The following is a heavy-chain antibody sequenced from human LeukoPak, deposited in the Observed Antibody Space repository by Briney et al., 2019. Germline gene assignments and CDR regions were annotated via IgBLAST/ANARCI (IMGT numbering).Heavy chain of an antibody. V-gene: IGHV4-59*08. D-gene: IGHD1-26*01. Sequence: SSETLSLTCTVSGGSISSYYWSWIRQPPGKGLEWLGYIYYSGSTNYNPSLKSRVTISVDTSKNQFSLKLSSVTAADTAVYYCARQSPEGGSYYFDYWGQGTLVTVSS. CDR3: ARQSPEGGSYYFDY. CDR1: GGSISSYY. J-gene: IGHJ4*02. CDR2: IYYSGST.